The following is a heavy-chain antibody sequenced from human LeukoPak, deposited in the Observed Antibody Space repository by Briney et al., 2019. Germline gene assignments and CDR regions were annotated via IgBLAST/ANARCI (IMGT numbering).Heavy chain of an antibody. CDR2: ISGSGGST. CDR1: GFTFSSYA. J-gene: IGHJ4*02. Sequence: GGPLRLSCAASGFTFSSYAMSWVRQAPGKGLEWVSAISGSGGSTYYADSVKGRFTISRDNSKNTLYLQMNSLRAEDTAVYYCAKDLGGAAAGTELDYWGQGTLVTVSS. D-gene: IGHD6-13*01. CDR3: AKDLGGAAAGTELDY. V-gene: IGHV3-23*01.